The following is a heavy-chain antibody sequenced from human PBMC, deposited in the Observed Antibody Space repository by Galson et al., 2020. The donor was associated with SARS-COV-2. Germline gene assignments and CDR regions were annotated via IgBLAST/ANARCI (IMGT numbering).Heavy chain of an antibody. Sequence: GGSLRLSCAASGFTFRAYAMTWVRQSPGKGLEWVAGISDSGGSTTYADSVRGRFTISRDTSKNTVFLQMNSLRADDTAVYYCAKCSSAYDTSGYLDYWGQGTLVTVSS. CDR2: ISDSGGST. CDR3: AKCSSAYDTSGYLDY. CDR1: GFTFRAYA. V-gene: IGHV3-23*01. J-gene: IGHJ4*02. D-gene: IGHD3-22*01.